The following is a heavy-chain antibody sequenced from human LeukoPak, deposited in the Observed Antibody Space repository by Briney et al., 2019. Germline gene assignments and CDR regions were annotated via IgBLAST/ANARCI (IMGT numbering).Heavy chain of an antibody. D-gene: IGHD3-10*01. V-gene: IGHV3-64*01. CDR2: ISSNGGST. Sequence: GGSLRLSCAASGFTFSSYAMHWVRQAPGKGLEYVSAISSNGGSTYYANSVKGRFTISRDNSKNTLYLQMGSLRAEDMAVYYCARGSGIWFGELLWTLDYWGQGTLVTVSS. CDR3: ARGSGIWFGELLWTLDY. CDR1: GFTFSSYA. J-gene: IGHJ4*02.